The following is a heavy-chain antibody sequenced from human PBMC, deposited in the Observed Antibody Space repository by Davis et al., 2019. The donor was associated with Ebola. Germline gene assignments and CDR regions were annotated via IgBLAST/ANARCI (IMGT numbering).Heavy chain of an antibody. Sequence: GESLKISCAASGFSFSTYGMHWVRQAPGKGLEWVSTLGLSADTYYADSVKGRFTISRDNSKNTLYLQMNSLRVEDTAIYYCAKDTSNVWFDVWGPGTMVTVSS. CDR3: AKDTSNVWFDV. V-gene: IGHV3-23*01. CDR2: LGLSADT. J-gene: IGHJ3*01. D-gene: IGHD6-19*01. CDR1: GFSFSTYG.